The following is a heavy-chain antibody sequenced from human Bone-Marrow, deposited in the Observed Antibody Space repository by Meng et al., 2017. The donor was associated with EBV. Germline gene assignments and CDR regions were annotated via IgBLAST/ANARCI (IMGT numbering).Heavy chain of an antibody. D-gene: IGHD1-14*01. Sequence: QGHWGPAGAEVKKPGATGKISRKAAGNIFISSYFHWVRQAPGQGLEWMGRIISRGGRTIYAQNFRGRVTMTRDTSTSKVYLEVRSLRSEDTAVYFCARDGGNHNFDFWGQGTLVTVSS. CDR1: GNIFISSY. J-gene: IGHJ4*02. CDR3: ARDGGNHNFDF. V-gene: IGHV1-46*01. CDR2: IISRGGRT.